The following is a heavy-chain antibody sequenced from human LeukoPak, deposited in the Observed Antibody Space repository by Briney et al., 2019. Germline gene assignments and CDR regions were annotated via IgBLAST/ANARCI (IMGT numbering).Heavy chain of an antibody. CDR1: GFIFSHHT. V-gene: IGHV3-21*01. D-gene: IGHD3-22*01. J-gene: IGHJ5*02. CDR2: ISSTSAYI. Sequence: GQSLRLSCVASGFIFSHHTMTWVRHIPGKGLEWISSISSTSAYIHYADSAKGRFTLPSDNPRNSLSLQMNSLGVEDTAVYYCAREIFRYYDSSGHPLFLDLWGQGTLVTVSS. CDR3: AREIFRYYDSSGHPLFLDL.